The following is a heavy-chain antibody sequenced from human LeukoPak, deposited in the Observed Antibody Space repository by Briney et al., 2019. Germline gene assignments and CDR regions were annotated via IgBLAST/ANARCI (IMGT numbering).Heavy chain of an antibody. D-gene: IGHD3-22*01. J-gene: IGHJ4*02. CDR2: VKYDGTHK. Sequence: GGSLRLSCVASGFSFSSYWMAWVRQAPGKGLEWVANVKYDGTHKFYADSVKGRFTISRDNAKNSLFLEMNGLSADDTAVYFCASSHDSSGNDWGQGTLVTVSS. CDR1: GFSFSSYW. CDR3: ASSHDSSGND. V-gene: IGHV3-7*01.